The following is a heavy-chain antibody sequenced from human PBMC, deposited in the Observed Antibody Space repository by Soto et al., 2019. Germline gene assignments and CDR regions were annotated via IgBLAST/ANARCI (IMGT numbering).Heavy chain of an antibody. CDR1: GFSLNTYGVG. CDR2: IYCDNDQ. D-gene: IGHD3-16*01. Sequence: QITLKESGPTLVKPTQTLTLTCTVSGFSLNTYGVGVGWIRQPPGKALEWLALIYCDNDQRYSPSLKSRLTIPKDTPKNQVVLTMTNMDPVDAGTYYCARALGSWGAYYYDYWGQGTLLTVSS. J-gene: IGHJ4*02. V-gene: IGHV2-5*02. CDR3: ARALGSWGAYYYDY.